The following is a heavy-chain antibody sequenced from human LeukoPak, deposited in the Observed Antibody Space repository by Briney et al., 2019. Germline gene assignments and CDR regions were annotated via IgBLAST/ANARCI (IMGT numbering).Heavy chain of an antibody. CDR3: AREGSRGNFDY. CDR1: GFTFSDYY. J-gene: IGHJ4*02. Sequence: GGSLRLSCAASGFTFSDYYMSWIRQAPGKGLEWVSYISSSSSYTNYADSVKDRFTISRDNAKNSLYLQMNSLRAEDTAVYYCAREGSRGNFDYWGQGTLVTVSS. V-gene: IGHV3-11*06. CDR2: ISSSSSYT. D-gene: IGHD3-10*01.